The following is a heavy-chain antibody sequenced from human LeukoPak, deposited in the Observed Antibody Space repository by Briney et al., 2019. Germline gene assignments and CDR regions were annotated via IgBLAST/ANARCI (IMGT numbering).Heavy chain of an antibody. Sequence: SETLSLTCTVSGGSISSGDYYWSWIRQPPGKGLEWIGYIYYSGSTYYNPSLKSRVTISVDTSNNQFSLKLSSVTAADTAVYYCARDHPRKYSGSYHFDYWGQGTLVTVSS. D-gene: IGHD1-26*01. CDR1: GGSISSGDYY. V-gene: IGHV4-30-4*01. CDR3: ARDHPRKYSGSYHFDY. J-gene: IGHJ4*02. CDR2: IYYSGST.